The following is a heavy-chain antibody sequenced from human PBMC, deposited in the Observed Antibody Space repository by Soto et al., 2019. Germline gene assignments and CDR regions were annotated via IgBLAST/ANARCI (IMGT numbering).Heavy chain of an antibody. Sequence: GGSLRLSCAASGFTLNNYWMHWVREAPGKGLVWVSRINNDGSSTAYADPVKGRFTISRDNAKNTLYLQMNSLRAEDTAIYYCARDLGGPDYWGQGTLVTVSS. D-gene: IGHD3-16*01. CDR1: GFTLNNYW. V-gene: IGHV3-74*01. J-gene: IGHJ4*02. CDR3: ARDLGGPDY. CDR2: INNDGSST.